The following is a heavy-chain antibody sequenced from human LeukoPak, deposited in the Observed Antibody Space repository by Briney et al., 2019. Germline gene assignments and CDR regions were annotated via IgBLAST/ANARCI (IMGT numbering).Heavy chain of an antibody. J-gene: IGHJ6*03. CDR1: GYTFTSYD. CDR3: ARADGYAYYYMDV. CDR2: MNPNSGNT. V-gene: IGHV1-8*01. D-gene: IGHD3-16*01. Sequence: ASVKVSCKASGYTFTSYDINWVRQATGQGLEWMGWMNPNSGNTGYEQKFQGRVTMTTDTSTTTAYMELRSLRSDDTAVYYCARADGYAYYYMDVWGKGTTVTVSS.